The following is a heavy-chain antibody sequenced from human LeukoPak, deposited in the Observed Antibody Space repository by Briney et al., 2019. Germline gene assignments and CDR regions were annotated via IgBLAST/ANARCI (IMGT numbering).Heavy chain of an antibody. CDR3: ARRRSYCTSTRCYTYFDY. CDR1: GFTFSNYW. V-gene: IGHV3-74*01. Sequence: GGSLRLSCAASGFTFSNYWMHWLRQAPGKGLVWVSRIKSDGSTTSYADSVKGRFTISRDNAKNTLYLQMNSLRAEDTALYYCARRRSYCTSTRCYTYFDYWGQGTLVTVSS. CDR2: IKSDGSTT. J-gene: IGHJ4*02. D-gene: IGHD2-2*01.